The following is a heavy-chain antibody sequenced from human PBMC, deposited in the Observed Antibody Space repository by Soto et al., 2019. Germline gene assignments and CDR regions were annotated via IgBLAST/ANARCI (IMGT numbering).Heavy chain of an antibody. CDR1: GFTFSSYS. Sequence: EVQLVESGGGLVQPGGSLRLSCVASGFTFSSYSMNWVRQAPGKGLEWVSYISSSNSTIYYADSVKGRFTISRDNAKNSLSLQMNSLRAEDTAVYYCARAPYSGYDWANDAFDIWGQGTMVTVSS. J-gene: IGHJ3*02. CDR3: ARAPYSGYDWANDAFDI. V-gene: IGHV3-48*01. D-gene: IGHD5-12*01. CDR2: ISSSNSTI.